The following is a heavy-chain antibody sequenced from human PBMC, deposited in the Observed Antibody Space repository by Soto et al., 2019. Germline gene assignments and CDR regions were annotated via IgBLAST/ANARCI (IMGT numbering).Heavy chain of an antibody. D-gene: IGHD6-19*01. CDR2: NNNGGDT. CDR3: ARGGSGWKALNWFDP. V-gene: IGHV4-31*11. J-gene: IGHJ5*02. Sequence: SETLSLTCAVSGASIDNNGYSWTWIRQHPGKGLEWIGTNNNGGDTYYNPSLKSRLTISLDTSKNHFSLRLNAVTAADTAIYYCARGGSGWKALNWFDPWGQGTMVTVSS. CDR1: GASIDNNGYS.